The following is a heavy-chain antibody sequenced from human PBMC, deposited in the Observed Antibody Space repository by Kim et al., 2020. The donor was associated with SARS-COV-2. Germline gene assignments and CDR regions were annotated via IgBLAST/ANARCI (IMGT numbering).Heavy chain of an antibody. CDR3: ARGYYDTSSYPLDY. V-gene: IGHV1-2*02. CDR1: GYSYTGYY. CDR2: VNPHNGGT. J-gene: IGHJ4*02. Sequence: ASVKVSCKASGYSYTGYYIHWVRQAPGQGLEWMGWVNPHNGGTGYAQKFQGRVSMTSDKSMTTASMEMTSLRYDDTAVFYCARGYYDTSSYPLDYWGREPWSPSPQ. D-gene: IGHD3-22*01.